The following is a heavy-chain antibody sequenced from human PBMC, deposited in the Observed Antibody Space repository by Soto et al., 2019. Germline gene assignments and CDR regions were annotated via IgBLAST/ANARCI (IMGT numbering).Heavy chain of an antibody. CDR1: GYSISSGYY. D-gene: IGHD5-18*01. CDR2: IYHSGST. J-gene: IGHJ4*02. Sequence: LSLTCAVSGYSISSGYYWGWIRHPPGKGLEWIGSIYHSGSTYYNPSLKSRVTISVDTSKNQFSLKLSSVTAADTAVYYCARDDGYSYGYVDYWGQGTLVTVSS. V-gene: IGHV4-38-2*02. CDR3: ARDDGYSYGYVDY.